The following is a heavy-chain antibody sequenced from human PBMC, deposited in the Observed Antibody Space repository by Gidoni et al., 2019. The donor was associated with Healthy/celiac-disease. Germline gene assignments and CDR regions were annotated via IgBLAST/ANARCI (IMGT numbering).Heavy chain of an antibody. J-gene: IGHJ4*02. Sequence: QVQLVESGGGVVQPGRSLRLSCAASGFTFSSYAMHWVRQAPGKGLEWVAVISYDGSNKYYADSVKGRFTISRDNSKNTLYLQMNSLRAEDTAVYYCARDKVRFLEWLLWDYWGQGTLVTVSS. CDR3: ARDKVRFLEWLLWDY. D-gene: IGHD3-3*01. CDR2: ISYDGSNK. V-gene: IGHV3-30-3*01. CDR1: GFTFSSYA.